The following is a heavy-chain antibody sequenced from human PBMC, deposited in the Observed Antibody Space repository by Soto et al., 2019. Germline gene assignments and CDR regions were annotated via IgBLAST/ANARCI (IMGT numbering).Heavy chain of an antibody. D-gene: IGHD6-6*01. CDR3: ARGLSAARRYYYYYYGMDV. J-gene: IGHJ6*02. Sequence: ASVKVSCKASGYTFTGYYMHWVRQAPGQGLEWMGWINPNSGGTNYAQKFQGWVTMTRDTSISTAYMELSRLRSDDTAVYYCARGLSAARRYYYYYYGMDVWGQGTTVTVSS. V-gene: IGHV1-2*04. CDR1: GYTFTGYY. CDR2: INPNSGGT.